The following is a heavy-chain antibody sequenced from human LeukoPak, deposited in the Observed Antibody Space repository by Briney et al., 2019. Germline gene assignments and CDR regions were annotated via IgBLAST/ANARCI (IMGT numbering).Heavy chain of an antibody. J-gene: IGHJ4*02. CDR1: GFTFSSYW. CDR3: AKDRATVTRGFDY. D-gene: IGHD4-17*01. V-gene: IGHV3-23*01. CDR2: ISGSAGNT. Sequence: LPGGSLRLSCAASGFTFSSYWMSWVRQAPGKGLEWVSTISGSAGNTYYADSVKGRFTISRDNSKNTLFLQMNSLGAEDTAVYHCAKDRATVTRGFDYWGQGTLVTVSS.